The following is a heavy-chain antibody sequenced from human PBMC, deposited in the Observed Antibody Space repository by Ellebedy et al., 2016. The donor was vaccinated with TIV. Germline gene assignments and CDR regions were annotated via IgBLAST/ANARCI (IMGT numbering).Heavy chain of an antibody. CDR2: INQDGSDK. Sequence: PGGSLRLSCAASGFTFNSYWMTWVRQAPGKGLEWVANINQDGSDKYYVDSLRGRFTISRDNAKNSLYLQMNSLRGEDTAVYYCATDGSYGDYRAPTHSFVMWGQGTLVTVSS. CDR3: ATDGSYGDYRAPTHSFVM. CDR1: GFTFNSYW. V-gene: IGHV3-7*01. J-gene: IGHJ3*02. D-gene: IGHD4-17*01.